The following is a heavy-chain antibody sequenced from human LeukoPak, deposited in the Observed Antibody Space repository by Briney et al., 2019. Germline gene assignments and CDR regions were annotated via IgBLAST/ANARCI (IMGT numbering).Heavy chain of an antibody. V-gene: IGHV1-24*01. D-gene: IGHD3-9*01. Sequence: ASVKVSCKVSGYTLTELSMHWVRQAPGKGLEWMGGFDPEDGETIYAQKFQGRVTMTEDTSTDTAYMELSSLRSEDTAVYYCATGGTYYDILTGYSPNPSDYWGQGTLVTVSS. J-gene: IGHJ4*02. CDR1: GYTLTELS. CDR2: FDPEDGET. CDR3: ATGGTYYDILTGYSPNPSDY.